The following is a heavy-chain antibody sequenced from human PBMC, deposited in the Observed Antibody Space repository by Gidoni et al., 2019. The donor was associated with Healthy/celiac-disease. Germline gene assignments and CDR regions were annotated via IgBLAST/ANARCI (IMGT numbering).Heavy chain of an antibody. J-gene: IGHJ4*02. V-gene: IGHV4-34*01. CDR2: INHSGST. CDR3: ARDHYSNYVD. CDR1: GGSFSGYY. D-gene: IGHD4-4*01. Sequence: QVQLQQWGAGLLKPSETLSLTCAVYGGSFSGYYWSWIRQPPGKGLEWIGEINHSGSTNYNPSLKSRVTISVDTSKNQFSLKLSSVTAADTAVYYCARDHYSNYVDWGQGTLVTVSS.